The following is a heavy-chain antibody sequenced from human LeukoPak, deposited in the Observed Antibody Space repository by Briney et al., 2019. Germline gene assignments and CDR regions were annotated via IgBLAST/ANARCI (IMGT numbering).Heavy chain of an antibody. CDR3: ATISAQTFDI. CDR1: GFTFRSYW. D-gene: IGHD5-24*01. Sequence: AGGSLRLSCVGSGFTFRSYWVNWVRQSPRKGLEWVANIKPDGIDKYYVDSARGRFTVSRDNAKNSAFLQMNSLRAEDTAIYYCATISAQTFDIWGQGTLVSVSS. J-gene: IGHJ3*02. V-gene: IGHV3-7*01. CDR2: IKPDGIDK.